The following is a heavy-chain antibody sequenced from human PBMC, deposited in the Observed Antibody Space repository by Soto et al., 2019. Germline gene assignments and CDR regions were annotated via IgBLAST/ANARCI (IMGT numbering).Heavy chain of an antibody. Sequence: PSATLSLTCVVSGASFRSYYWSWIRQSPEKGLEWIGYIYYSGSTNYNPSLKSRVTISIDTSKNQFSLKVNSVTAADTAVYYCARARGSAGVFDYWGQGTQVTVSS. J-gene: IGHJ4*02. CDR3: ARARGSAGVFDY. D-gene: IGHD5-12*01. CDR1: GASFRSYY. CDR2: IYYSGST. V-gene: IGHV4-59*01.